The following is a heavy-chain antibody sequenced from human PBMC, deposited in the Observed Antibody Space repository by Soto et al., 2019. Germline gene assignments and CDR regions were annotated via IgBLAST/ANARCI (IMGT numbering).Heavy chain of an antibody. CDR2: ISAYNGNT. V-gene: IGHV1-18*04. CDR3: ARASAVDIFGVVIVSPNDY. CDR1: GYTFTSYG. Sequence: QVQLVQSGAEVKKPGASVKVSCKASGYTFTSYGISWVRQAPGQGLEWMGWISAYNGNTNYAQKLQGRVTMTTDTSTSTAYMELRSLRSDDTAVYYCARASAVDIFGVVIVSPNDYWGQGTLVTVSS. J-gene: IGHJ4*02. D-gene: IGHD3-3*02.